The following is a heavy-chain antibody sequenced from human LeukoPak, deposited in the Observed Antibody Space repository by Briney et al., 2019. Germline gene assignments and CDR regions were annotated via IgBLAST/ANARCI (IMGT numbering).Heavy chain of an antibody. CDR2: INHSGST. J-gene: IGHJ4*02. Sequence: SETLSLTCAVYGGSFSGYYWSWIRQPPGKGLEWLGEINHSGSTNYNPSLKSRVTISVDTSKNQFSLKLSSVTAADTAVYYCARGRRITYDTSGYYFNYWGQGTLVTVSS. D-gene: IGHD3-22*01. V-gene: IGHV4-34*01. CDR1: GGSFSGYY. CDR3: ARGRRITYDTSGYYFNY.